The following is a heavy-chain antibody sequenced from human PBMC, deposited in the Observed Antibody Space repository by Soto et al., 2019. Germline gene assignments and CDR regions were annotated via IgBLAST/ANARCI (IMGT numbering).Heavy chain of an antibody. D-gene: IGHD5-18*01. V-gene: IGHV4-59*01. J-gene: IGHJ6*02. CDR2: IYYSGST. Sequence: PSETLSLNCTDSGGSISSYYWRWIRQPPGQGLEWIEYIYYSGSTNYNPSLKSRATISGDTSKNQFSLKLSSVTAADTAVYYCARVFNIYGFNYYYGMDVWGQGTTVT. CDR1: GGSISSYY. CDR3: ARVFNIYGFNYYYGMDV.